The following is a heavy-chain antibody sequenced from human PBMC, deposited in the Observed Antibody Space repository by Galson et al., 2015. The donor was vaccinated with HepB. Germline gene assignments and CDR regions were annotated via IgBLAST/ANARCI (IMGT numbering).Heavy chain of an antibody. CDR3: ARGRRYGSTSYYYGSGSYYKKDYGMDV. V-gene: IGHV4-34*01. J-gene: IGHJ6*02. D-gene: IGHD3-10*01. Sequence: SETLSLTCAVYGGSFSGYYWTWIRQPPGKGLEWIGEINHSGSTNYNPSLKSRVTISVDTSKNQFSLKLSSVTAADTAVYYCARGRRYGSTSYYYGSGSYYKKDYGMDVWGQGTTVTVSS. CDR1: GGSFSGYY. CDR2: INHSGST.